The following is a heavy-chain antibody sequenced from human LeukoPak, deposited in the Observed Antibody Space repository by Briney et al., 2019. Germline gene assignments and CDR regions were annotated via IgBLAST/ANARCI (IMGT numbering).Heavy chain of an antibody. J-gene: IGHJ4*02. V-gene: IGHV3-21*06. CDR1: GFTFSSYS. CDR3: ARREPQGCSGTSCFAGPVGH. D-gene: IGHD2-2*01. CDR2: ISGTSDYI. Sequence: GGSLRLSCAASGFTFSSYSMNWVRQAPGKGLEWASSISGTSDYIYYADSVKGRFTISRDNGQNSLYLQMNSLRAEDTAVYYWARREPQGCSGTSCFAGPVGHWGQGTLVTVSS.